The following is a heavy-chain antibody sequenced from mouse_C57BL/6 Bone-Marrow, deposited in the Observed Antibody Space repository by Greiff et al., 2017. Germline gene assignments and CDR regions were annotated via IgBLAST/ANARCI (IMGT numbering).Heavy chain of an antibody. Sequence: QVQLKQSGPELVKPGASVKISCKASGYAFSSSWMNWVKQRPGKGLEWIGRIYPGDGDTNYNGKFKGKATLTADKSSSTAYMQLSSLTSEDSAVYFCARTRGSSYAMDYWGQGTSVTVSS. V-gene: IGHV1-82*01. J-gene: IGHJ4*01. CDR2: IYPGDGDT. CDR3: ARTRGSSYAMDY. CDR1: GYAFSSSW.